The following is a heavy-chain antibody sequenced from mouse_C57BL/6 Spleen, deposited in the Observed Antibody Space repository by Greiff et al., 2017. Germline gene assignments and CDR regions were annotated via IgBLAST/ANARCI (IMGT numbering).Heavy chain of an antibody. Sequence: EVQLQQSGPELVKPGASVKMSCTASGYTFTDYNMHWVKQSHGKSLEWIGYINPNNGGTSYNSKFKGKATVTVNKSSSTAYMELRSLTSEDAAVYYCARNDYPYYYARDYWGQGTSVTVSS. J-gene: IGHJ4*01. D-gene: IGHD2-4*01. CDR1: GYTFTDYN. V-gene: IGHV1-22*01. CDR2: INPNNGGT. CDR3: ARNDYPYYYARDY.